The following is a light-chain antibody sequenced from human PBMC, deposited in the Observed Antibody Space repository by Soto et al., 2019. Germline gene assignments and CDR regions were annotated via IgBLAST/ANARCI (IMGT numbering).Light chain of an antibody. CDR3: QQYNSYPWT. V-gene: IGKV1-5*01. CDR2: DAS. J-gene: IGKJ1*01. CDR1: QTIFRW. Sequence: DLQMIQSPSTLSASVGDRVTITCRASQTIFRWLAWYQQRPGKAPNLLISDASDLQSGVPSRFSGSGSGAEFTLTIGRLQPDDFATYYCQQYNSYPWTFGQGTKV.